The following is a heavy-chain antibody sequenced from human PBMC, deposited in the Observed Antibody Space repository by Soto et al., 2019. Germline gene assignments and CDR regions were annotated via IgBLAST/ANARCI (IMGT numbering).Heavy chain of an antibody. D-gene: IGHD3-9*01. CDR3: ERGDILTGYST. Sequence: SETLSLTCAVYGGSFSGYYWSWIRQPPGKGLEWIGEINHRGSTKYNPSLKSRVTMSVDTSKNQFSLKLSSVTAADTAVYYCERGDILTGYSTWGQGTLVTVSS. V-gene: IGHV4-34*01. CDR1: GGSFSGYY. CDR2: INHRGST. J-gene: IGHJ5*02.